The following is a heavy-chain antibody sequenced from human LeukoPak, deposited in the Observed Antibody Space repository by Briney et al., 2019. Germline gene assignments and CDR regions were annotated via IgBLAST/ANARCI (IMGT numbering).Heavy chain of an antibody. CDR1: GYTFTSYG. CDR2: ISAYNGNT. Sequence: GASVKVSCKASGYTFTSYGISWVRQAPGQGLEWMGWISAYNGNTNYAQKLQGRVTKTTDTSTSTAYMELRSLRSDDTAVYYCARDRLIAAAALFDYWGQGTLVTVSS. CDR3: ARDRLIAAAALFDY. V-gene: IGHV1-18*01. D-gene: IGHD6-13*01. J-gene: IGHJ4*02.